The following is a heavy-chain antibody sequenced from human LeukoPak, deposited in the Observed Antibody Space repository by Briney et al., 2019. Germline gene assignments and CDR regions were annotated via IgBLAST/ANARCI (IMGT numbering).Heavy chain of an antibody. V-gene: IGHV3-7*01. CDR3: ARDSGIRFSDY. CDR1: GFTFSSYW. Sequence: GGSLRLSCVASGFTFSSYWMSWVRQAPGKGLEWVANIKQDGSEKYYVDSVKGRFTISRDNAKNSLYLQMNSLRAEDTAVYYCARDSGIRFSDYWGQGTLVTVSS. J-gene: IGHJ4*02. CDR2: IKQDGSEK. D-gene: IGHD3-3*01.